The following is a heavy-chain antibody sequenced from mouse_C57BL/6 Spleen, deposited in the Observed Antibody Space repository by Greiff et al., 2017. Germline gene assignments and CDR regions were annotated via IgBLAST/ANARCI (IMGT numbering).Heavy chain of an antibody. CDR3: ARSRSAYYFDY. Sequence: QVQLQQPGAELVKPGASVKLSCKASGYTFTSYWMHWVKQRPGQGLEWIGMIHPNSGSTNYNEKFKSKATLTVEQSSSTAYMQLSSLTSVDSAVSYCARSRSAYYFDYWGQGTTLTVSS. J-gene: IGHJ2*01. CDR2: IHPNSGST. V-gene: IGHV1-64*01. CDR1: GYTFTSYW. D-gene: IGHD6-1*01.